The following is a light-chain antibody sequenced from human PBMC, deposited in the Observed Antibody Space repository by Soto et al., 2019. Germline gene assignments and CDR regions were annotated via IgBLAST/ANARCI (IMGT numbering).Light chain of an antibody. V-gene: IGKV3-20*01. CDR1: QSVSSN. Sequence: EFVLTPSPGTLSLSPGERAILSFRASQSVSSNLAWYQQKPGQAPRLLIYGASTRATGIPARFSGSGSGTEFTLTISRLEPEDFAVYYCQQYGSSPWTFGQGTKVDIK. CDR2: GAS. J-gene: IGKJ1*01. CDR3: QQYGSSPWT.